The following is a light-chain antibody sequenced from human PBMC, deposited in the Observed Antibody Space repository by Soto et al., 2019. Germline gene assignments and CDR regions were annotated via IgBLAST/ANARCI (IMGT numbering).Light chain of an antibody. J-gene: IGKJ1*01. CDR2: AAS. V-gene: IGKV1-5*01. CDR1: QSISSH. Sequence: EIQLTQSPSSLSAFLGDRATLTCRASQSISSHSHWYQQKRGKAPKLMIDAASSVESGVPSRFSGSGSGTEFPLTITSLQPDDFTTYCCQQYNSYPWTFGQGTKVHIK. CDR3: QQYNSYPWT.